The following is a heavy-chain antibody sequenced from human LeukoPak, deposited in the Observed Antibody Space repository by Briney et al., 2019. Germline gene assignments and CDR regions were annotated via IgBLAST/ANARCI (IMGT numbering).Heavy chain of an antibody. J-gene: IGHJ5*02. Sequence: GGSLGLSCAASGFTFTNNWMTWFRQAPGKGLEWVANVNEDGSEQNYLDSVKGRFTISRDNAKNSVYLQMNNLRVEETAVYYCARGRGWIDPWGQGTLVTVSS. D-gene: IGHD5-24*01. CDR3: ARGRGWIDP. CDR1: GFTFTNNW. V-gene: IGHV3-7*01. CDR2: VNEDGSEQ.